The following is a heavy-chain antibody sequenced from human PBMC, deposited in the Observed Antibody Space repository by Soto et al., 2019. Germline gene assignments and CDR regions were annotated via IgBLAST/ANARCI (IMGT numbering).Heavy chain of an antibody. Sequence: LALTWSVCGLSTSSGYYWGWIRQPPGKGLEWIGSIYHSGSTYYNPSLKSRVTISVDTSKNQFSLKLSSVTAADTAVYYCARFVSKLGNFDYWGQGTLVTVSS. D-gene: IGHD7-27*01. CDR2: IYHSGST. CDR1: GLSTSSGYY. CDR3: ARFVSKLGNFDY. V-gene: IGHV4-38-2*01. J-gene: IGHJ4*02.